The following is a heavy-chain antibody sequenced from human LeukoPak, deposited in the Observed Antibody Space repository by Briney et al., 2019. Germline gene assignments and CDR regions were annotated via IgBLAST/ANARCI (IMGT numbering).Heavy chain of an antibody. Sequence: QPGRSLRLSCAASRFTFSSYGMHWVRQAPGRGLEWVAVMSSDGSNKYYVDSVKGRFTISRDNSKNTLYLQVNSLRPEDTAVYYCAKDRGDYCSGGSCYSYFYYGMDVRGQGTTVTVSS. D-gene: IGHD2-15*01. CDR3: AKDRGDYCSGGSCYSYFYYGMDV. V-gene: IGHV3-30*18. CDR1: RFTFSSYG. CDR2: MSSDGSNK. J-gene: IGHJ6*02.